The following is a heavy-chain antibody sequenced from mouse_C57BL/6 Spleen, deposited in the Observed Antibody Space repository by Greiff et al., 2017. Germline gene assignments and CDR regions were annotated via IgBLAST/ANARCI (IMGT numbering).Heavy chain of an antibody. CDR2: IDPANGNT. V-gene: IGHV14-3*01. D-gene: IGHD2-2*01. J-gene: IGHJ3*01. CDR1: GFTFTNTY. Sequence: VQLQQSVAELVRPGASVKLSCTASGFTFTNTYMHWVKQRPEQGLEWIGRIDPANGNTKYTPKFQGTATLTADTSSNTAYLQHSSLTSEDTALYYCAKIYGYDGAWFAYWGQGTLVTVSA. CDR3: AKIYGYDGAWFAY.